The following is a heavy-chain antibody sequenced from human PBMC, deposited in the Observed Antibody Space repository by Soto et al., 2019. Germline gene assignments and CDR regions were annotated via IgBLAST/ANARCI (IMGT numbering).Heavy chain of an antibody. CDR3: ANVRIDHYYGIDF. J-gene: IGHJ6*02. V-gene: IGHV3-23*01. CDR2: ISGSGGNT. D-gene: IGHD2-15*01. Sequence: EVQLLESGGGLVQPGGSLRLSCVASGFRFSRSAMSWVRQAPGKGLDWVPAISGSGGNTYHADSVEGHFTISRDNSKNTEYLQMNSLRAEDAAVYYGANVRIDHYYGIDFWGQGTTVTVSS. CDR1: GFRFSRSA.